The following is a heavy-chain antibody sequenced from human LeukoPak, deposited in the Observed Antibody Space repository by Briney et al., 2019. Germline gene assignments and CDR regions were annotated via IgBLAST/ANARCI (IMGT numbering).Heavy chain of an antibody. Sequence: GGSLRLSCVASGFPFSSYWMTWVRQAPGKGLEWVANIKQDGSKKSYVDSVKGRFTISRDNAKDSLYLRMNSLRAEDTAIYYCTRVGYIDEGIDYWGQGTLVTVSS. CDR1: GFPFSSYW. D-gene: IGHD5-24*01. J-gene: IGHJ4*02. CDR3: TRVGYIDEGIDY. V-gene: IGHV3-7*04. CDR2: IKQDGSKK.